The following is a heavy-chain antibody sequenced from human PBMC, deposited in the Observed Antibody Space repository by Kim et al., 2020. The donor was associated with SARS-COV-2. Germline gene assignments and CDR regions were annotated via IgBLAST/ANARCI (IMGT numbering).Heavy chain of an antibody. CDR1: GFTFSSYD. D-gene: IGHD3-10*01. CDR3: ARGTPITMVSNYYYGMDV. CDR2: IGTAGDT. V-gene: IGHV3-13*04. J-gene: IGHJ6*02. Sequence: GGSLRLSCAASGFTFSSYDMHWVRQATGKGLEWVSAIGTAGDTYYPGSVKGRFTISRENAKNSLYLQMNSLRAGDTAVYYCARGTPITMVSNYYYGMDVWGQGTTVTVSS.